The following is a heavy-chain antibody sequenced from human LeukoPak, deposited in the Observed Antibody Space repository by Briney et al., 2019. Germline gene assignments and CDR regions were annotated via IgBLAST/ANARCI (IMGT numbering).Heavy chain of an antibody. CDR1: GESLNDYY. Sequence: SETLSLTCGVHGESLNDYYWSWIRQSPGKGLEWIGEITHNRSTTFNPSLESRLTISVDTSKNQFSLKLTSVTAADASVYFCARGFCRGESCYSGEYFQHWGQGTLVTVSS. J-gene: IGHJ1*01. V-gene: IGHV4-34*01. CDR2: ITHNRST. D-gene: IGHD2-15*01. CDR3: ARGFCRGESCYSGEYFQH.